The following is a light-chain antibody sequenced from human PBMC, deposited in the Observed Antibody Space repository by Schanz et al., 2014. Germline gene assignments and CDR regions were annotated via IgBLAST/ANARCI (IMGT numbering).Light chain of an antibody. CDR3: GSYAGNINWV. Sequence: QSALTQPASVSGSPGQSITISCTGTSSDVGSYNLVSWYQQHPGKAPKLMIYEGSKRPSGVSNRFSGSKSDNTASLTVSGLQVEDEADYYCGSYAGNINWVFGGGTKVTVL. CDR2: EGS. V-gene: IGLV2-14*02. CDR1: SSDVGSYNL. J-gene: IGLJ3*02.